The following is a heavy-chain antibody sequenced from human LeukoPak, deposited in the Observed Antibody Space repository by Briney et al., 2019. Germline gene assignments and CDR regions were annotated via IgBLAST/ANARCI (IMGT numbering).Heavy chain of an antibody. V-gene: IGHV4-38-2*02. CDR2: IYHSGST. Sequence: SETLSLTCAVSGYSISSGYYWGWIRQPPGKGLEWIGSIYHSGSTYYNPSLKSRVTISVDTSKNQSSLKLSSVTAADTAVYYCARDLHYYDSSSQMVYYFDYWGRGTLVTVSS. J-gene: IGHJ4*02. CDR1: GYSISSGYY. D-gene: IGHD3-22*01. CDR3: ARDLHYYDSSSQMVYYFDY.